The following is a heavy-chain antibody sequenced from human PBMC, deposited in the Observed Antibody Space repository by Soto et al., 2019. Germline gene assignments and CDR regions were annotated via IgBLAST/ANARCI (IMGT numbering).Heavy chain of an antibody. CDR1: GGSFSSYY. CDR3: ATHCSSTSCYYTFDP. CDR2: INHYGST. D-gene: IGHD2-2*01. V-gene: IGHV4-34*01. J-gene: IGHJ5*02. Sequence: QVQLQQWGAGLLKPSETLSLTCAVYGGSFSSYYWSWIRQPPGKGLEWIGQINHYGSTDYNPSLKCRVTISVDTSKNHFSLRLSSVTAADTAMYYCATHCSSTSCYYTFDPWGQGTLVTVSS.